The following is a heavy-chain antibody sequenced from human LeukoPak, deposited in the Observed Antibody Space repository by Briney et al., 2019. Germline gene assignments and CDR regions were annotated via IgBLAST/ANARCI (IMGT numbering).Heavy chain of an antibody. CDR2: IRYDGSNK. CDR3: AKYAVIRDRRSGFDY. D-gene: IGHD3-10*01. V-gene: IGHV3-30*02. CDR1: GFTFSSYG. Sequence: GGSLRLSCAASGFTFSSYGMHWVRQAPGKGLEWVAFIRYDGSNKYYADSVKGRFTISRDNSKNTLYLQMNSLRAEDTAVYYCAKYAVIRDRRSGFDYWGQGTLVTVSS. J-gene: IGHJ4*02.